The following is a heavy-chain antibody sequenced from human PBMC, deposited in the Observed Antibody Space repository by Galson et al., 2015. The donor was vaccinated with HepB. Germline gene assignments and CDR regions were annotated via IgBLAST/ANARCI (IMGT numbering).Heavy chain of an antibody. CDR1: GYIFTDYA. J-gene: IGHJ4*02. CDR2: INTNTGNP. D-gene: IGHD6-25*01. Sequence: SVKVSCKASGYIFTDYAINWIRQAPGQGLEWMGWINTNTGNPTYAQDFTGRCVFSLDTSVTTAYLEISRLKAEDTAVYYCVRGGAAAGLDSWGLGTLVTVSS. CDR3: VRGGAAAGLDS. V-gene: IGHV7-4-1*02.